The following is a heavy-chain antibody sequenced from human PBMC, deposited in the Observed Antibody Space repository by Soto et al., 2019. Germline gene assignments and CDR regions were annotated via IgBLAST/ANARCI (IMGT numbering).Heavy chain of an antibody. J-gene: IGHJ3*02. D-gene: IGHD3-22*01. CDR3: ARPASPYDSSAPDAFDI. V-gene: IGHV1-69*06. CDR2: IIPIFGTA. Sequence: SVKVSCKASGGTFSSYAISWVRQAPGQGLEWMGGIIPIFGTANYAQKFQGRVTITADTSTSTVYMELSSLRSEDTAVYYCARPASPYDSSAPDAFDIWGQGTMVTVSS. CDR1: GGTFSSYA.